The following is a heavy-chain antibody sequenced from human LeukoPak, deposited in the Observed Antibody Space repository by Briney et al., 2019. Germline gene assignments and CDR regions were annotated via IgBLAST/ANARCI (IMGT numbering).Heavy chain of an antibody. CDR3: ARGYYKVFTDYYYGMDV. V-gene: IGHV1-69*13. Sequence: GASVKVSCKASGGTFSSYAISWVRQAPGQGLEWMGGIIPILGTANYAQKFQGRVTITADESTSTAYMELSSLRSEDTAVYYCARGYYKVFTDYYYGMDVWGQGTTVTVSS. CDR2: IIPILGTA. CDR1: GGTFSSYA. J-gene: IGHJ6*02. D-gene: IGHD3-10*01.